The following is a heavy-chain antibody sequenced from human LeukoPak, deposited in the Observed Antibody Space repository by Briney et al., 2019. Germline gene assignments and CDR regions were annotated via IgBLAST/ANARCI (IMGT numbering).Heavy chain of an antibody. CDR2: INHSGST. J-gene: IGHJ4*02. CDR1: GGSFSGYY. Sequence: SETLSLTCAVYGGSFSGYYWSWIRQPPGKGLGWIGEINHSGSTNYNPSLKSRVTISVDTSKNQFSLKLSSVTAADTAVYYCARGELRFLEWLSIFDYWGQGTLVTVSS. CDR3: ARGELRFLEWLSIFDY. V-gene: IGHV4-34*01. D-gene: IGHD3-3*01.